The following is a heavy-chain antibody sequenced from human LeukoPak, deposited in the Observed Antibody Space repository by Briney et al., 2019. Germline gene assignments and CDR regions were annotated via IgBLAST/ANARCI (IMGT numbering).Heavy chain of an antibody. Sequence: SETLSLTCAVYGGSFSGYYWSWIRQPPGKGLEWIGEINHSGSTNYNPSLKSRVTMSVDTSKNQFSLKLSSVTAADTAVYYCARDLGSYGDWGQGTLVTVSS. CDR3: ARDLGSYGD. J-gene: IGHJ4*02. CDR1: GGSFSGYY. V-gene: IGHV4-34*01. D-gene: IGHD3-10*01. CDR2: INHSGST.